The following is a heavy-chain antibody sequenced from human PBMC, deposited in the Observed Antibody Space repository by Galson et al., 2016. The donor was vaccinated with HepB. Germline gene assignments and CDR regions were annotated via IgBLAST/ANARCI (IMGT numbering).Heavy chain of an antibody. V-gene: IGHV3-30*18. CDR3: AKDRAVFYDLGSYKLVDY. CDR2: ISDDGDNT. D-gene: IGHD3-10*01. Sequence: SLRLSCAGSGFTFSSYGMSWVRQAPGKGLEWVALISDDGDNTFYGDSVKGRFTVSGDDSKNTVYLQTNNVRTEDTAVYYCAKDRAVFYDLGSYKLVDYWGQGTLVIVSS. J-gene: IGHJ4*02. CDR1: GFTFSSYG.